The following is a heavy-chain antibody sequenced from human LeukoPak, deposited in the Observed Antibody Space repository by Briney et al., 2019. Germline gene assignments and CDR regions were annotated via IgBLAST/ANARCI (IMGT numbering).Heavy chain of an antibody. CDR2: IKQDGSEK. D-gene: IGHD5-18*01. J-gene: IGHJ4*02. V-gene: IGHV3-7*03. CDR3: AGRVTGYSSGYVY. Sequence: GGSLRLSCAASGFTFSSYWMSWVRQAPGKGLEWVANIKQDGSEKYYVDSVKGRFTISRDNSKNTLYLQMNSLRAEDTAVYYCAGRVTGYSSGYVYWGQGTLVTVSP. CDR1: GFTFSSYW.